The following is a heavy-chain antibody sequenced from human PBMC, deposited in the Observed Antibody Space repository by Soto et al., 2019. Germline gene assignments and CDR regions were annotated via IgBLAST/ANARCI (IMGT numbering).Heavy chain of an antibody. J-gene: IGHJ6*01. CDR1: HDSRNTAGHL. Sequence: TPSIGRGVSHDSRNTAGHLWTWFRLHTGKGLEWIGNIYYNGSTDSNPSLNSRVIISVDTSKNQFSLNLTSVTAAHTAVYFCARDRIFVVLGIAWRYYYYAIAAWWRGPTVT. D-gene: IGHD2-21*01. CDR2: IYYNGST. CDR3: ARDRIFVVLGIAWRYYYYAIAA. V-gene: IGHV4-31*11.